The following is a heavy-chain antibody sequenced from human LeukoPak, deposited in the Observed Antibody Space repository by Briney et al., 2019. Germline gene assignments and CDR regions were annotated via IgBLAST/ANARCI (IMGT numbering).Heavy chain of an antibody. CDR2: ISYDGSNK. CDR3: ARDQGYYDSSGPGG. CDR1: GFTFSSYA. D-gene: IGHD3-22*01. Sequence: GGSLGLSCAASGFTFSSYAMHWVRQAPGKGLEWVAVISYDGSNKYYADSVKGRFTISRDNSKNTLYLQMNSLRAEDTAVYYCARDQGYYDSSGPGGWGQGTLVTVSS. J-gene: IGHJ4*02. V-gene: IGHV3-30-3*01.